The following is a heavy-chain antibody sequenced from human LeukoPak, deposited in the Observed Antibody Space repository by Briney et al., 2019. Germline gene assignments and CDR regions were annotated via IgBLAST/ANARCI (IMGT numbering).Heavy chain of an antibody. V-gene: IGHV3-13*01. Sequence: PGGSLRLSCAASGFTFSSYDMHWVRQATGKGLEWVSAIGIGGDTYYPDSVKGRFTISRDNSKNTLYLQMNSLRAEDTAVYYCAKVGIYDSSGYAIWGQGTMVTVSS. J-gene: IGHJ3*02. CDR1: GFTFSSYD. D-gene: IGHD3-22*01. CDR3: AKVGIYDSSGYAI. CDR2: IGIGGDT.